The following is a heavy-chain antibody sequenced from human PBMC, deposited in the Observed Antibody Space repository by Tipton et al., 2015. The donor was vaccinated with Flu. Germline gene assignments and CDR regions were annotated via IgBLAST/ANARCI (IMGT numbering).Heavy chain of an antibody. J-gene: IGHJ4*02. Sequence: QSGAEVKKPGSSVTVSCKASGDTFRKYAISWVRQAPGQGLEWMGWINPNNGGTNYAKKFYGRVTMTRDTSVTTAYMELSGLTSDDTAMYYCARRSSWSTIDHWGQGTLVTVSS. CDR3: ARRSSWSTIDH. CDR2: INPNNGGT. CDR1: GDTFRKYA. D-gene: IGHD6-6*01. V-gene: IGHV1-2*02.